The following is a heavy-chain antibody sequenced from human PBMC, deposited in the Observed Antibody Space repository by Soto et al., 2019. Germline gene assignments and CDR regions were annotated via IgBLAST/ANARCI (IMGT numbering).Heavy chain of an antibody. J-gene: IGHJ6*02. V-gene: IGHV1-18*04. Sequence: ASVKVSCKASGYTFTSYGISWVRQAPGQGLEWMGWISAYNGNTNYAQKLQGRVNMTTDTSTSTAYMELRSLRSDDTAVYYCARSPNSGSYSGYYYGMDVWGQGTTVTVSS. CDR1: GYTFTSYG. CDR2: ISAYNGNT. D-gene: IGHD1-26*01. CDR3: ARSPNSGSYSGYYYGMDV.